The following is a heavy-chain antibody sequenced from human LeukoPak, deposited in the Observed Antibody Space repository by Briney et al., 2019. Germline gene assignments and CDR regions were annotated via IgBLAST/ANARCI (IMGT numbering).Heavy chain of an antibody. CDR1: GGSISSYY. V-gene: IGHV4-59*08. CDR2: IYYSGST. J-gene: IGHJ3*02. Sequence: NPSETLSLTCTVSGGSISSYYWSWIRQPPGKGLEWIGYIYYSGSTNYNPSLKSRVTISVDTSKNQFSLKLSSVTAADTAVYSCARGGPITKNAFDIWGQGTMVTVSS. D-gene: IGHD1-14*01. CDR3: ARGGPITKNAFDI.